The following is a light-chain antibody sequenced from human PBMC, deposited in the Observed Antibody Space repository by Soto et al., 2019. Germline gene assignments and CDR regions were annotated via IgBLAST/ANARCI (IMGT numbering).Light chain of an antibody. CDR2: GAS. J-gene: IGKJ1*01. CDR3: HQYGSSPRT. V-gene: IGKV3-20*01. Sequence: EIVLTQSPVTLSLSPGERATLSCRASQGVISSSLAWYQQKPGQAPRLLVYGASNRATGIPHRFSGSGSGTDFTLTISRLEPEDFAVYYCHQYGSSPRTFGQGTRVEIK. CDR1: QGVISSS.